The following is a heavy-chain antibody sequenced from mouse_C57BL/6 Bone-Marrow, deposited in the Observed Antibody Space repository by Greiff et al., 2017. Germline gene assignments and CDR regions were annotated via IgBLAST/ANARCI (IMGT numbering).Heavy chain of an antibody. CDR1: GYTFTDYY. V-gene: IGHV1-26*01. CDR2: INPNNGGT. CDR3: ARYDTTVVAPGY. J-gene: IGHJ3*01. Sequence: VHVKQSGPELVKPGASVKISCKASGYTFTDYYMNWVKQSHGKSLEWIGDINPNNGGTSYNQKFKGKATLTVDKSSSTAYMELRSLTSEDSAVYYCARYDTTVVAPGYWGQGTLVTVSA. D-gene: IGHD1-1*01.